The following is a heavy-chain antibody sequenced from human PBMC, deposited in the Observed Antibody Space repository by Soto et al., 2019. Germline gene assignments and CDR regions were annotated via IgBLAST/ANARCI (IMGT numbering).Heavy chain of an antibody. V-gene: IGHV4-4*02. Sequence: QVQLQESGPGLVKPSGTLSLTCAVSGGSLSSSNWWSWVRQPPGKALAWIGEIYHSGSTNYNPSLKSRGTISVDKSKNQFSLKLSSGTAADTAVYYCARGVAAAGTLGVHFDYWGQGTLVTVSS. D-gene: IGHD6-13*01. J-gene: IGHJ4*02. CDR1: GGSLSSSNW. CDR3: ARGVAAAGTLGVHFDY. CDR2: IYHSGST.